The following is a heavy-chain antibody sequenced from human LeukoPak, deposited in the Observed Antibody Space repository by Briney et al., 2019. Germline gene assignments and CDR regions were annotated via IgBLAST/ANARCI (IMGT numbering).Heavy chain of an antibody. V-gene: IGHV4-59*08. CDR2: IYYSGST. CDR3: ARSPNYYYMDV. Sequence: SETLSLTCTVSGGSTSSYYWSWIRQPPGKGLEWIGYIYYSGSTNYNPSLKSRVTISLDTSKNHFSLRLSSVTAADTAVYYCARSPNYYYMDVWGKGTTVTVSS. CDR1: GGSTSSYY. J-gene: IGHJ6*03.